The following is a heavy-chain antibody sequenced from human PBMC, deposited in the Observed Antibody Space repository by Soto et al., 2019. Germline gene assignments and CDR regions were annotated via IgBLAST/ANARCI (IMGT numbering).Heavy chain of an antibody. CDR3: ARSYSSGWLRDWFDP. Sequence: PGGSLRLSCAASGFTFSSYSMNWVRQAPGKGLEWVSYISSSSSTIYYADSVKGRFTISRDNAKNSLYLQMNSLRAEDTAVYYCARSYSSGWLRDWFDPWGQGTLVTVSS. J-gene: IGHJ5*02. CDR2: ISSSSSTI. CDR1: GFTFSSYS. D-gene: IGHD6-19*01. V-gene: IGHV3-48*01.